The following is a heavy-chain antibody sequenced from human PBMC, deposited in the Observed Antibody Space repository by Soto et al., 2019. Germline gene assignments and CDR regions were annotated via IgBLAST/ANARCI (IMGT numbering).Heavy chain of an antibody. V-gene: IGHV1-24*01. Sequence: ASVKVSCKVSGYTLTELSMHWVRQAPGKGLEWMGGFDPEDGETIYAQKFQGRVTMTEDTSTDTAYMELSSLRSEDTAVYYCATGRYSGYAFDYWGQGTLVTVSS. CDR1: GYTLTELS. CDR2: FDPEDGET. CDR3: ATGRYSGYAFDY. J-gene: IGHJ4*02. D-gene: IGHD5-12*01.